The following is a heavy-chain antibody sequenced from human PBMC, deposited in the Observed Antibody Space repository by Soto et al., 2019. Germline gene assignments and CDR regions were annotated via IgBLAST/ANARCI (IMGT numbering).Heavy chain of an antibody. CDR2: ISAYNGNT. D-gene: IGHD2-2*01. Sequence: ASVKVSCKASGYTFTSYGISWVRQAPGQGLEWMGWISAYNGNTNYAQKLQGRVTMTTDTSTSTAYMELRSLRSDDTAVYYCASYLEVVPAASDAFDIWGQGTMVTVSS. J-gene: IGHJ3*02. CDR3: ASYLEVVPAASDAFDI. CDR1: GYTFTSYG. V-gene: IGHV1-18*01.